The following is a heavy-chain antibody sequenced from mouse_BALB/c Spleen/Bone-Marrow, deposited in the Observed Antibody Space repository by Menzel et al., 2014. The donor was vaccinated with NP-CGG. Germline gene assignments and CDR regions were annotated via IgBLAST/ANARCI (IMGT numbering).Heavy chain of an antibody. CDR1: GYTFSSYW. CDR3: AREDYYGSSYFDY. CDR2: ILPGGGST. J-gene: IGHJ2*01. D-gene: IGHD1-1*01. V-gene: IGHV1-9*01. Sequence: VMLVESGAELMKPGASVKISCKATGYTFSSYWIEWVKQRPGHGLEWIGEILPGGGSTIYNEKFKGKAAFTADTSSNTAYMQLSSLTSEDSAVYYCAREDYYGSSYFDYWGQGATLTVSS.